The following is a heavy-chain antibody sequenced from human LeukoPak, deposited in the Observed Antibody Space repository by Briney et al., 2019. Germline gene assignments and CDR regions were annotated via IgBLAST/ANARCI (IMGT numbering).Heavy chain of an antibody. V-gene: IGHV1-69*13. CDR2: IIPIFGTV. CDR3: ARADLSTVTTDYYYYGMDV. CDR1: GGTFSSYA. D-gene: IGHD4-17*01. Sequence: GASVKVSCKASGGTFSSYAISWVRQAPGQGLEWMGGIIPIFGTVNYAQKFQGRVTITADESTSTAYMELSSLRSDDTAVYYCARADLSTVTTDYYYYGMDVWGQGTTVTVSS. J-gene: IGHJ6*02.